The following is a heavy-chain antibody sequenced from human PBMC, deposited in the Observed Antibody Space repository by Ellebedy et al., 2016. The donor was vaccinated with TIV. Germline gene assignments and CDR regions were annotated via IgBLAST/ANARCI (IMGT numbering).Heavy chain of an antibody. CDR1: GFAFSRCA. CDR2: ISYHGRNK. D-gene: IGHD2-15*01. Sequence: GGSLRLXXAASGFAFSRCAMHWVRQTPGKGLEWVATISYHGRNKFYADVVKGRFSISRDNSMNTLYLQANSLRAEDTAVYYCARDSWGGSFLVANYFDSWGQGTLVSVSS. V-gene: IGHV3-30*04. CDR3: ARDSWGGSFLVANYFDS. J-gene: IGHJ4*02.